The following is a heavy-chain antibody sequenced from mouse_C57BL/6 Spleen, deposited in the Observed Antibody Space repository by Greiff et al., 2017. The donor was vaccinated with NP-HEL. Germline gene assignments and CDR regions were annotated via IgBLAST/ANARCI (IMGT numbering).Heavy chain of an antibody. CDR2: IDPSDSYT. CDR1: GYTFTSYW. D-gene: IGHD1-1*01. Sequence: QVQLQQPGAELVRPGTSVKLSCKASGYTFTSYWMHWVKQRPGQGLEWIGVIDPSDSYTNYNQKFKGKATLTVDTSSSTAYMQLSSLTSEDSAVYYCATIYYYGSSLSYFDYWGQGTTLTVSS. J-gene: IGHJ2*01. CDR3: ATIYYYGSSLSYFDY. V-gene: IGHV1-59*01.